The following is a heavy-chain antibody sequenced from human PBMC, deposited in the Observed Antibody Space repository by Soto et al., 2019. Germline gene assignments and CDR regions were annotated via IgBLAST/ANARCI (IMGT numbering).Heavy chain of an antibody. J-gene: IGHJ3*02. CDR3: AREGMFSSGYLAFDI. V-gene: IGHV3-74*01. D-gene: IGHD6-25*01. CDR2: INPDGSST. Sequence: HPGGSLRLSCAASGFTFSSYWMHWVRQVPGKGLVWVSRINPDGSSTSYADSVKGRFTISRDNAKNTLYLQVDSLRGEDTTVYYCAREGMFSSGYLAFDIWGQGTMVTVSS. CDR1: GFTFSSYW.